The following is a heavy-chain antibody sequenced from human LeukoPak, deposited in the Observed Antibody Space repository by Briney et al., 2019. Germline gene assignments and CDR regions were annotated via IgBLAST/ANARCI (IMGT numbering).Heavy chain of an antibody. J-gene: IGHJ3*02. CDR1: GFIFSSDS. V-gene: IGHV3-21*01. CDR2: ITSRSSYI. CDR3: ASGYYDNTGYYYDAFDI. D-gene: IGHD3-22*01. Sequence: GGSLRLSCAASGFIFSSDSMHWVRQAPGKGLEWVSSITSRSSYIYYADSVKGRFTISRDNANNSLYLQMNSLRAEDTAVYYCASGYYDNTGYYYDAFDIWGQGTMVTVSS.